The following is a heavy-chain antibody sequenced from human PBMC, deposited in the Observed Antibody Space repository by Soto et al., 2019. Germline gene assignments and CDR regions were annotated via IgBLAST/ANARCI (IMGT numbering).Heavy chain of an antibody. CDR3: AAIVSSIVGANYYYYYGMDA. V-gene: IGHV4-39*01. D-gene: IGHD1-26*01. Sequence: SETLSLTCTVSGGSISSSSYYWGWIRQPPGKGLEWIGSIYYSGSTYYNPSLKSRVTISVDTSKNQFSLKLSSVTAADTAVYYCAAIVSSIVGANYYYYYGMDAWGQGTTVTVSS. CDR1: GGSISSSSYY. CDR2: IYYSGST. J-gene: IGHJ6*02.